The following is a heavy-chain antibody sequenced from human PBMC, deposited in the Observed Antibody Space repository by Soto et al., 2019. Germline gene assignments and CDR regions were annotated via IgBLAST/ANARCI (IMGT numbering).Heavy chain of an antibody. CDR2: ISSSSDKT. J-gene: IGHJ4*02. CDR3: ARFPKGSLVDA. CDR1: GFSFSDYS. D-gene: IGHD2-8*01. Sequence: LVESGGDLVYPGGSLRLSCVGSGFSFSDYSMNWVRQAPGKGLQWVSYISSSSDKTYYADSVKGRFTVSRDNAKNAFFLKKNSLRDDDPGKYFRARFPKGSLVDAWGQGTRVTVSS. V-gene: IGHV3-48*02.